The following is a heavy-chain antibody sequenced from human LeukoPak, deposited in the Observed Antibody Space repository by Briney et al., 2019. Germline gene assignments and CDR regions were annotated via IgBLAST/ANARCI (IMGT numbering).Heavy chain of an antibody. V-gene: IGHV3-48*01. CDR1: GFTFSSYS. CDR2: ISSSSSTI. CDR3: VKDAAAAGTASDY. J-gene: IGHJ4*02. D-gene: IGHD6-13*01. Sequence: GGSLRLSCAASGFTFSSYSMNWVRQAPGKGLEWVSYISSSSSTIYYADSVKGRFTISRDNSKNTLYLQMSSLRAEDTAVYYCVKDAAAAGTASDYWGQGTLVTVSS.